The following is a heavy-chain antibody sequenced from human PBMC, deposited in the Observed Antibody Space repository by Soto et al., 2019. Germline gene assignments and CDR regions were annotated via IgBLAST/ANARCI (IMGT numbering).Heavy chain of an antibody. J-gene: IGHJ6*02. CDR3: ARQRGGSSIAAAGMLDYYYGMDV. CDR1: GYSFTSYW. D-gene: IGHD6-13*01. Sequence: GESLKISCKGSGYSFTSYWIGWVRQMPGKGLEWMGIIYPGDSDTRYSPSFQGQVTISADKSISTAYLQWSSLKASDTAMYYCARQRGGSSIAAAGMLDYYYGMDVWGQGTTVTVSS. CDR2: IYPGDSDT. V-gene: IGHV5-51*01.